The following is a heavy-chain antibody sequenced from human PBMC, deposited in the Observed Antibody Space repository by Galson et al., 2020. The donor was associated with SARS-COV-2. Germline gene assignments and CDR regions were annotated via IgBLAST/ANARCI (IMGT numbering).Heavy chain of an antibody. CDR3: ARHFGSSFDY. CDR2: IYYSGTT. Sequence: SETLSLTCTVSGDSISSSSHHWGWLRQPPGKGLEWIGNIYYSGTTYYIPSLESRVTISVDTSKNQFSLKLNSVTAADTAVYYCARHFGSSFDYWGQGTLVTVAS. CDR1: GDSISSSSHH. V-gene: IGHV4-39*01. D-gene: IGHD1-26*01. J-gene: IGHJ4*02.